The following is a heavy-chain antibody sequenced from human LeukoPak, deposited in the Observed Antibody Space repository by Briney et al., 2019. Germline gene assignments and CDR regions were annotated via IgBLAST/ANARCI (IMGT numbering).Heavy chain of an antibody. Sequence: GGSLRLSCAASGFTFSSYAMSWVRQAPGKGLEWVSAISGSGGSTYYADSVKGRFTISRDNAKNSLYLQMNSLRAEDTAVYYCARGGGRTYYYGSGSYYQFDYWGQGTLVTVSS. V-gene: IGHV3-23*01. CDR3: ARGGGRTYYYGSGSYYQFDY. CDR2: ISGSGGST. J-gene: IGHJ4*02. CDR1: GFTFSSYA. D-gene: IGHD3-10*01.